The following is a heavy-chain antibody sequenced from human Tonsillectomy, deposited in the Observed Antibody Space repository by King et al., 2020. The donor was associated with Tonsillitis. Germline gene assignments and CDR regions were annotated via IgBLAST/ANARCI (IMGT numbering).Heavy chain of an antibody. CDR2: ISYDGSNK. CDR3: ARTDGRDYYYYGMDV. J-gene: IGHJ6*02. CDR1: GFTFSTYA. Sequence: VQLVESGGGVVQPGRSLRLSCVVSGFTFSTYAMHWVRQAPGKGLEWVAVISYDGSNKYYADSVKGRFTISRDNSKNTLYLQMNSLSAKDTAVYYCARTDGRDYYYYGMDVWGQGTTVTVSS. V-gene: IGHV3-30*04. D-gene: IGHD1-26*01.